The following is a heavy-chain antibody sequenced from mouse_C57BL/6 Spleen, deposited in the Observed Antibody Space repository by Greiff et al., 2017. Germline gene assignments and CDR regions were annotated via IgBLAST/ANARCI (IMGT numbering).Heavy chain of an antibody. V-gene: IGHV7-3*01. CDR1: GFTFTDYY. D-gene: IGHD1-1*01. CDR2: IRNKDNGYTK. Sequence: EVHLVESGGGLVQPGGSLSLSCAASGFTFTDYYMSWVRQPPGKALEWLGFIRNKDNGYTKEYSASVKGRFTISRDNSQSILYLQMNALRAEDSATYYCASSPYYYGSSYGYAMDYWGQGTSVTVSS. CDR3: ASSPYYYGSSYGYAMDY. J-gene: IGHJ4*01.